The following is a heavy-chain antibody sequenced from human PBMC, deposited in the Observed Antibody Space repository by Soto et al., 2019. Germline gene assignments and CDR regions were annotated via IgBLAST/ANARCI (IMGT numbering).Heavy chain of an antibody. D-gene: IGHD5-18*01. CDR2: ISGSGGST. Sequence: GGSLRLSCAASGFTFSSYAMSWVRQAPGKGLEWVSAISGSGGSTYYADSVRGRFTISRDNSKNTLYLQMNSLRAEDTAVYYCAKLTARDYYYGMDVWGQGTTVTVSS. CDR1: GFTFSSYA. CDR3: AKLTARDYYYGMDV. J-gene: IGHJ6*02. V-gene: IGHV3-23*01.